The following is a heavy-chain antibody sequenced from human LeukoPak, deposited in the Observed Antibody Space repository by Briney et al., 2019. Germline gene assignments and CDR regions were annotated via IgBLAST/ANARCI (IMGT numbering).Heavy chain of an antibody. D-gene: IGHD3-22*01. CDR2: ISSSSSTI. Sequence: GGSLRLSCAASGFTFSSYRMNWVRQAPGKGLEWVSYISSSSSTIYYADSVKGRFTISRDNAKNSLYLQMNSLRAEDTAVYYCTRGSIAYYYMDVWGKGTTVTISS. V-gene: IGHV3-48*01. J-gene: IGHJ6*03. CDR3: TRGSIAYYYMDV. CDR1: GFTFSSYR.